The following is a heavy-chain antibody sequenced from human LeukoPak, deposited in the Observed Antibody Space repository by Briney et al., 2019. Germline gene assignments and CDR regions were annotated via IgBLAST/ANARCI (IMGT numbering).Heavy chain of an antibody. CDR2: IYHSGST. D-gene: IGHD3-10*01. CDR3: ARVSRLCYYGSGSSSANWFDP. V-gene: IGHV4-4*02. CDR1: GGSISSSNW. Sequence: SGTLSLTCAVSGGSISSSNWWSWVRQPPGKGLEWIGEIYHSGSTNYNPSLKSRVTISVDKSKNQFSLKLSSVTAADTAVYFCARVSRLCYYGSGSSSANWFDPWGQGTLVTVSS. J-gene: IGHJ5*02.